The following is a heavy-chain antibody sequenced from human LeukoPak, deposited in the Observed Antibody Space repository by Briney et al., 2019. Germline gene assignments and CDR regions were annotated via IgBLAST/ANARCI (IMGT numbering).Heavy chain of an antibody. J-gene: IGHJ4*02. Sequence: SETLSLTCTVSGGSISSSSYYWGWIRQPPGKGLEWSGSIYYSGSTYYNPSLKSRVTISVDTSKNQFSLKLSSVTAADTAVYYCARHAGSYSSSWSDYWGQGTLVTVSS. CDR2: IYYSGST. D-gene: IGHD6-13*01. V-gene: IGHV4-39*01. CDR1: GGSISSSSYY. CDR3: ARHAGSYSSSWSDY.